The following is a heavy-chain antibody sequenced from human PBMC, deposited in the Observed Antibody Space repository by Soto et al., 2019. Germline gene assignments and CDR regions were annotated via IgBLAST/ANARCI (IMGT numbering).Heavy chain of an antibody. D-gene: IGHD1-26*01. V-gene: IGHV3-30*18. J-gene: IGHJ4*02. CDR1: GFTFSSYG. CDR2: ISYDGSNK. CDR3: AKDHGGGSYPRKYYFDY. Sequence: GGSLRLSCAASGFTFSSYGMHWVRQAPGKGLEWVAVISYDGSNKYYADSVKGRFTISRDNSKNTLYLQMNSLRAEDTAVYYCAKDHGGGSYPRKYYFDYWGQGTLVTVSS.